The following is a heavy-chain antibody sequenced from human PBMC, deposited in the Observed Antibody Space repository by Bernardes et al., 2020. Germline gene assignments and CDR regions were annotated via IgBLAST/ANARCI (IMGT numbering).Heavy chain of an antibody. V-gene: IGHV3-23*01. CDR3: AKDPLTGSTNWYFDL. Sequence: GGSLRLSCAASGFTFSNYAMYWVRQAPGQGQEWVSLISGSGGSIYYADSVKGRFTISRDNSKNTLYLQMNSLRAEDTAVYHCAKDPLTGSTNWYFDLWGRGTLVTVSS. CDR2: ISGSGGSI. D-gene: IGHD4-17*01. J-gene: IGHJ2*01. CDR1: GFTFSNYA.